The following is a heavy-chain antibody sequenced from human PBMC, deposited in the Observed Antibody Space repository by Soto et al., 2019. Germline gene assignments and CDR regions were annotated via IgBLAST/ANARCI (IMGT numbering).Heavy chain of an antibody. CDR2: TYYRSKWYN. Sequence: SQTLSLTCAISGDSVSSNSAAWNWIRQSPSRGLEWLGRTYYRSKWYNDYAVSVKSRITINPDTSKNQFSLQLNSVTPEDTAVYYCARDYSDYCTIGVCYTAKYYYYGMDVWGQGTTVTVS. D-gene: IGHD2-8*01. CDR3: ARDYSDYCTIGVCYTAKYYYYGMDV. J-gene: IGHJ6*02. V-gene: IGHV6-1*01. CDR1: GDSVSSNSAA.